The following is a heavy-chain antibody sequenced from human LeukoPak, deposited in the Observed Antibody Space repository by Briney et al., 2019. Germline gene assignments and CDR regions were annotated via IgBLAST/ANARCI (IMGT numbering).Heavy chain of an antibody. J-gene: IGHJ4*02. CDR3: AKGVSGWYLVDY. D-gene: IGHD6-19*01. CDR1: GFSFSSYA. Sequence: GGSLRLSCAASGFSFSSYAMSWVRQAPGKGLEWVSAITGSGSSTFYADAVKGRFTISKDNSKNTLYLQMNSLRAEDTAVYYCAKGVSGWYLVDYWGQGALVTVSS. V-gene: IGHV3-23*01. CDR2: ITGSGSST.